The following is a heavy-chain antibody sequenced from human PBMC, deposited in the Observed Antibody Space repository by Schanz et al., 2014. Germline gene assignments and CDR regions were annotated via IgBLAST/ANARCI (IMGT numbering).Heavy chain of an antibody. V-gene: IGHV3-23*01. D-gene: IGHD3-10*01. CDR2: INTGVNT. J-gene: IGHJ3*02. Sequence: EVKLLESGGTLVRPGGSLRLSCAASGFTFGDYAMTWVRQAPGKGLEWVSAINTGVNTYYADSVRGRFTMSRDNSKNTLYLQMNSLRAEDTAVYYCAKGRFGELSAFDIWGQGTMVTVSS. CDR1: GFTFGDYA. CDR3: AKGRFGELSAFDI.